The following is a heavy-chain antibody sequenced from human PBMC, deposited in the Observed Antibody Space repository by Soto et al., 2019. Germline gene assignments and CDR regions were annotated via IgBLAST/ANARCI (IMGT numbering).Heavy chain of an antibody. V-gene: IGHV4-59*01. CDR2: IYYSGST. D-gene: IGHD3-10*01. Sequence: SETLSLTYTVSGGSISSYYWSWIRQPPGKGLEWIGYIYYSGSTNYNPSLKSRVTISVDTSKNQFSLKLSSVTAADTAVYYCARELNPGGGMDVWGQGTTVTVSS. J-gene: IGHJ6*02. CDR3: ARELNPGGGMDV. CDR1: GGSISSYY.